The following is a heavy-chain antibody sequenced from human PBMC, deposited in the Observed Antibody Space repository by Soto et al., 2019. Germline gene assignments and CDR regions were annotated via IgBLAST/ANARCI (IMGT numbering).Heavy chain of an antibody. V-gene: IGHV3-7*02. CDR3: TITMARGVISPYYHGVDV. J-gene: IGHJ6*02. Sequence: GGSLRLSCVGSGFTFSSNWMTWVRQAPGKGLEWVGNIRQDGSASSYVDSVKGRFTISRDNAKNSLYLQMNSLRAEDTAVYFCTITMARGVISPYYHGVDVWGQGTTVTVSS. D-gene: IGHD3-10*01. CDR1: GFTFSSNW. CDR2: IRQDGSAS.